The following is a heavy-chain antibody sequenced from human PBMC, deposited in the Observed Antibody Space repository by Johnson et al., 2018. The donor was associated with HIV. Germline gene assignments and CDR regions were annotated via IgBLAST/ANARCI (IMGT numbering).Heavy chain of an antibody. Sequence: VQLVESGGGVVQPGRSLRLSCAASGFTFSSYGMHWVRQAPGKGLEWVAVIWYDGSNKYYADSVKGRFTISRDNSKNTLYLQMNRLRAEDTAVYYCAKTLAPVSPDAFDIWGQGTMVTVSS. CDR2: IWYDGSNK. J-gene: IGHJ3*02. CDR3: AKTLAPVSPDAFDI. CDR1: GFTFSSYG. V-gene: IGHV3-33*06. D-gene: IGHD3-10*01.